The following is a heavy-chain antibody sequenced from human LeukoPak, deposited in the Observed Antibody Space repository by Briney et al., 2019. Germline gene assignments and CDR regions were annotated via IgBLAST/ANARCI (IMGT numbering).Heavy chain of an antibody. CDR1: GFTFSSYG. CDR3: AGPVAGTFDAFDI. D-gene: IGHD6-19*01. V-gene: IGHV3-21*01. CDR2: ISSSSSYI. J-gene: IGHJ3*02. Sequence: PGGSLRLSCAASGFTFSSYGMHWVRQAPGKGLEWVSSISSSSSYIYYADSVKGRFTISRDNAKNSLYLQMNSLRAEDTAVYYCAGPVAGTFDAFDIWGQGTMVTVSS.